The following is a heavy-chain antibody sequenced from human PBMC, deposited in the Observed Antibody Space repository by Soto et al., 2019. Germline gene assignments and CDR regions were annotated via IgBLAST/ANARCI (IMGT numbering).Heavy chain of an antibody. J-gene: IGHJ6*02. CDR2: INHSGST. D-gene: IGHD4-17*01. CDR1: GGSFSGYY. V-gene: IGHV4-34*01. Sequence: QVQLQQWGAGLLKPSETLSLTCAVYGGSFSGYYWSWIRQPPGKGREWIGEINHSGSTNYNPSLKSRVTISVDTSKNQFSLKLSSVTAADTAVYYCARLPDYYYYYYGMDVWGQGTTVTVSS. CDR3: ARLPDYYYYYYGMDV.